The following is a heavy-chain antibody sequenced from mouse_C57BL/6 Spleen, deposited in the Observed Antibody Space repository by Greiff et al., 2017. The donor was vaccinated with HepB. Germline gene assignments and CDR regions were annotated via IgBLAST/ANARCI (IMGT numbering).Heavy chain of an antibody. CDR3: HIYYDYGGFAY. CDR2: IHPNSGST. J-gene: IGHJ3*01. V-gene: IGHV1-64*01. CDR1: GYTFTSYW. Sequence: QVQLQQPGAELVKPGASVKLSCKASGYTFTSYWMHWVKQRPGQGLEWIGMIHPNSGSTNYNEKFKSKATLTVDKSSSTAYMQLSSLTSEDSAVYYCHIYYDYGGFAYWGQGTLVTVSA. D-gene: IGHD2-4*01.